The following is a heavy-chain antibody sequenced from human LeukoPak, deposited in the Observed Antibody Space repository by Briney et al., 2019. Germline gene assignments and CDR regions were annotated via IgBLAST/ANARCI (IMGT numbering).Heavy chain of an antibody. D-gene: IGHD1-26*01. Sequence: GGSLRLSCAASGFTFSIYSMNWVRQAPGKGLEWVSSISSGSSYIYYADSLKGRFTISRDNAKNSLYLQMNSLRAEDTAVYYCARERSSYSSGDDAFDIWGQGTMVTVSS. CDR3: ARERSSYSSGDDAFDI. V-gene: IGHV3-21*01. CDR1: GFTFSIYS. J-gene: IGHJ3*02. CDR2: ISSGSSYI.